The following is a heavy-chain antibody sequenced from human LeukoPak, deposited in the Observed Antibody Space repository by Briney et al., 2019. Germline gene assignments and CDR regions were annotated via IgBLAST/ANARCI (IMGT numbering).Heavy chain of an antibody. CDR1: DGALSSGYQ. J-gene: IGHJ6*03. V-gene: IGHV4-38-2*01. D-gene: IGHD4-17*01. CDR2: ISHTAGP. CDR3: ARSRSDYADYYYYYMDV. Sequence: SETLSLTCSVSDGALSSGYQWGWIRQPPGKGPQWIGNISHTAGPYYNPSLKSRVTISVDTSKNQFSLKLSSVTAADTAVYYCARSRSDYADYYYYYMDVWGKGTTVTISS.